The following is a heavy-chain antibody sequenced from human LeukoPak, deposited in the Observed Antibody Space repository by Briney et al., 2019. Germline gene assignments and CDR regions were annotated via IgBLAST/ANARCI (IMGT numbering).Heavy chain of an antibody. CDR3: AKDQSPRYGGSPLGLDY. D-gene: IGHD4-23*01. V-gene: IGHV3-23*01. Sequence: GGSLRLSCAASGFTFSSYAMSWVRQAPGKGLEWVSAISGSGGSTYYADSVKGRFTISRDNSKNTLYLQMNSLRAEDTAVYYCAKDQSPRYGGSPLGLDYWGQGTLVTVSS. J-gene: IGHJ4*02. CDR1: GFTFSSYA. CDR2: ISGSGGST.